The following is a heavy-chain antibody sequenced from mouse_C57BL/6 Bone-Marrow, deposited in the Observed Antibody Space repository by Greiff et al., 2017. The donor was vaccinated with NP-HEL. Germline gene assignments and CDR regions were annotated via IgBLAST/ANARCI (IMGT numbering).Heavy chain of an antibody. CDR1: GFNIKDDY. CDR3: TTSHDDCYFDY. D-gene: IGHD2-4*01. CDR2: IDPENGDT. Sequence: DVQLQESGAELVRPGASVKLSCTASGFNIKDDYMHWVKQRPEQGLEWIGWIDPENGDTEYASKFKGKATIHVDTSSNTAYLQLSSLTSADTAVYACTTSHDDCYFDYWGQGTTLTVSS. J-gene: IGHJ2*01. V-gene: IGHV14-4*01.